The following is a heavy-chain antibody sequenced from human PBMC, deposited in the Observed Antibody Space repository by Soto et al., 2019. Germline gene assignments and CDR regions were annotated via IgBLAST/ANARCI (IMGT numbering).Heavy chain of an antibody. J-gene: IGHJ4*02. D-gene: IGHD2-21*01. V-gene: IGHV3-48*03. Sequence: GGSLRLSCAVSGFTVSNYEWNWVRQAPGKGLEWISYIDTSGDAMFYADSVKGRFAVSRDNTMNSLYLQMNSLRAEDTAAYYCARESIGCGGDCLDYWGQGTLVTVSS. CDR3: ARESIGCGGDCLDY. CDR2: IDTSGDAM. CDR1: GFTVSNYE.